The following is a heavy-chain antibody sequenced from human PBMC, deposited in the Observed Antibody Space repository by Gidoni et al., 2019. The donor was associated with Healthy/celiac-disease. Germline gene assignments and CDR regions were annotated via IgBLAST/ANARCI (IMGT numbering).Heavy chain of an antibody. CDR1: GFTASSNY. CDR2: IYSGGST. D-gene: IGHD3-10*01. J-gene: IGHJ3*02. CDR3: ANGSRGVINLDAFDI. V-gene: IGHV3-53*04. Sequence: EVQLVESGGGVGQPGGSLRRYCAAAGFTASSNYMSWVRQAPGKGLEWVSVIYSGGSTYYADSVKCRFTISRHNSKNTLYLQMNSLSAEDTAVYYCANGSRGVINLDAFDIWGQGTMVTVSS.